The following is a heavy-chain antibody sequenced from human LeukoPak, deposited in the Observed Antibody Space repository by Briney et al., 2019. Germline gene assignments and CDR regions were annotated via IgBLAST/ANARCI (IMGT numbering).Heavy chain of an antibody. CDR1: GGSISSGGYY. CDR3: ARVYYYDSSKDFDY. Sequence: SQTLSLTCTVSGGSISSGGYYWSWIRQPPGKGLEWIGEINHSGSTNYNPSLKSRVTISVDTSKNQFSLKLSSVTAADTAVYYCARVYYYDSSKDFDYWGQGTLVTVSS. J-gene: IGHJ4*02. D-gene: IGHD3-22*01. V-gene: IGHV4-30-2*01. CDR2: INHSGST.